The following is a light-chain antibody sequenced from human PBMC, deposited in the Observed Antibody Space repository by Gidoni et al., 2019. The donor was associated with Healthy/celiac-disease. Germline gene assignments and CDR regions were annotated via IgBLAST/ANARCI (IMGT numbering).Light chain of an antibody. V-gene: IGKV1-39*01. CDR3: QQSYSTPYT. J-gene: IGKJ2*01. Sequence: DIQMTQSPSSLSASVGDRVTIPCRANQSISSYLNWYQQKPGKAPKLLIYAASSLQSGVPSRFSGSGSGTDFTLTSSSLQPEDFATYYCQQSYSTPYTFGQGTKLEIK. CDR2: AAS. CDR1: QSISSY.